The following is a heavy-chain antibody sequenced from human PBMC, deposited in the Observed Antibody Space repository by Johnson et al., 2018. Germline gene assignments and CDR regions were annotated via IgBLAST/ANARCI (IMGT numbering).Heavy chain of an antibody. CDR2: IWKDGNHK. Sequence: QVQLVQSGGGVVQXGRSXRLXCAASGFMFSSYGMHWVRQAPGRGLEWVAVIWKDGNHKFYADSVKGRFAFSRDNFKNRRDLQMQSLRVEDTAIYYGVKERAPFDAFDVWGRGTLVTVSS. V-gene: IGHV3-33*06. CDR3: VKERAPFDAFDV. CDR1: GFMFSSYG. J-gene: IGHJ3*01.